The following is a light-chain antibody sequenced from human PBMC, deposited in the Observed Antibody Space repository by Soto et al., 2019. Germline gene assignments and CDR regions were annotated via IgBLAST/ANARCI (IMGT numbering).Light chain of an antibody. Sequence: SLAAVSLYKGERATLSFRASQSVSSYLAWYQQKPGQAPRLLIYDASNRATGIPARFSGSGSGTDFTLTISSLEPEDFTVYYCPHRTNRPIPSAQG. J-gene: IGKJ5*01. CDR2: DAS. CDR1: QSVSSY. CDR3: PHRTNRPIP. V-gene: IGKV3-11*01.